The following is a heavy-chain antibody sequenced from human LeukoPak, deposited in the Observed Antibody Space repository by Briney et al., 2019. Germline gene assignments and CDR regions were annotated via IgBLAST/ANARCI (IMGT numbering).Heavy chain of an antibody. CDR3: AGYDYGFDP. CDR2: IIPVFGTA. Sequence: EASVKVSCKASGGTFSSYAISWVRQAPGQGLEWMGGIIPVFGTANYAQKFQGRVTITADESTSTAYMELSSLRSEDTAVYYCAGYDYGFDPWGQGTLVTVSS. J-gene: IGHJ5*02. CDR1: GGTFSSYA. D-gene: IGHD3-16*01. V-gene: IGHV1-69*13.